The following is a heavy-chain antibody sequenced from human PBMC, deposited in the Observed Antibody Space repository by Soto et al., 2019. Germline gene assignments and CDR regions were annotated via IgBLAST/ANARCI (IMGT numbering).Heavy chain of an antibody. Sequence: EVQLLESGGGLAQPGGSLRLSCAASGFSFRIYAMNWVRQAPGKGLEWVSVMIGDGTSWDYADSVRGRFTISRDNSKNTMYLQMNHLRTEDTAVYYCAKDLRPDGRYDLDSWGQGTLVTVSS. CDR1: GFSFRIYA. D-gene: IGHD1-26*01. V-gene: IGHV3-23*01. J-gene: IGHJ4*02. CDR2: MIGDGTSW. CDR3: AKDLRPDGRYDLDS.